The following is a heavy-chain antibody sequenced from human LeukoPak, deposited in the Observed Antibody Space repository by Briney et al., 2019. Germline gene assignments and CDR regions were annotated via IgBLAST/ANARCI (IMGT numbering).Heavy chain of an antibody. J-gene: IGHJ5*02. CDR3: ARLGGAGPHWFDP. Sequence: SETLSLTCAVSGGSISGYYWSWIRQPPGKGLKWIGYIYYSGSTKYSPSLKSRVTISVGTSKNQFSLKLISVTAADTAVYYCARLGGAGPHWFDPWGQGTLVTVPS. V-gene: IGHV4-59*08. D-gene: IGHD3-16*01. CDR1: GGSISGYY. CDR2: IYYSGST.